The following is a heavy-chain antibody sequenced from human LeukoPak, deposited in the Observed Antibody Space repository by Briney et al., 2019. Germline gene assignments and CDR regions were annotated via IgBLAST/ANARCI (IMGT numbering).Heavy chain of an antibody. CDR3: ARGRVVGATTLDY. Sequence: GGSLRLSCAASGFTFSSHGMHWVRQAPGKGLEWVAVIWYDGSNKYYADSVKGRFTISRDNSKNTLYLQMNSLRAEDTAVYYCARGRVVGATTLDYWGQGTLVTVSS. CDR2: IWYDGSNK. D-gene: IGHD1-26*01. J-gene: IGHJ4*02. V-gene: IGHV3-33*01. CDR1: GFTFSSHG.